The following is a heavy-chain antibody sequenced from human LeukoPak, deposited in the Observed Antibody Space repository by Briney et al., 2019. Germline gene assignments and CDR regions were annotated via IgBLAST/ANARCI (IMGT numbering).Heavy chain of an antibody. J-gene: IGHJ4*02. CDR1: GFTFSSYA. Sequence: PGGSLRLSCAASGFTFSSYAMSWVRQAPGKGLEWVSVIYSGGSTYYADSVKGRFTISRDNSKNTLYLQMNSLRAEDTAVYYCAGAKIPGSWHYWGQGTLVTVSS. CDR3: AGAKIPGSWHY. CDR2: IYSGGST. D-gene: IGHD1-26*01. V-gene: IGHV3-66*02.